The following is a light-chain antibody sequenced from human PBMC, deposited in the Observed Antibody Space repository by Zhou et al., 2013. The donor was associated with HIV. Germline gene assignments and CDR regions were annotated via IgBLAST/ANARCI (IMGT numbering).Light chain of an antibody. CDR1: QDIRNF. V-gene: IGKV1-27*01. CDR3: QQANSFPLT. Sequence: DIQMTQSPSSLSASVGDRVTITCQASQDIRNFLAWYQHQPGKPPKVLIYAASTLQFGVPSRFSGSGSGTDFTLTISSLQPEDFATYYCQQANSFPLTFGQGTRLEIK. CDR2: AAS. J-gene: IGKJ5*01.